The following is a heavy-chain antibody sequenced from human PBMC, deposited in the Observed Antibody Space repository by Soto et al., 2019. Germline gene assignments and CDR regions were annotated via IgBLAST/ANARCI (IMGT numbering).Heavy chain of an antibody. J-gene: IGHJ4*02. CDR3: VKDHLMNTVTTGGY. CDR1: GFSLSNYG. D-gene: IGHD4-17*01. V-gene: IGHV3-30*18. Sequence: QVQLVESGGGVVQPGRSLRLSCAASGFSLSNYGMHWVRQAPGKGLEWVAVISYDGRDEYYADSVKGRFTISRDTSKNTLYLQMNTLRPEDTAVYYCVKDHLMNTVTTGGYWGQGTLVTVSS. CDR2: ISYDGRDE.